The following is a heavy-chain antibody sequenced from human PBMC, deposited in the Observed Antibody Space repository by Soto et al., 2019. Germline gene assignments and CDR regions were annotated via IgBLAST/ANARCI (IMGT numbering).Heavy chain of an antibody. CDR2: INHSGST. CDR1: GGSFSGYY. V-gene: IGHV4-34*01. D-gene: IGHD6-6*01. J-gene: IGHJ5*02. CDR3: AGAARPLYNWFDP. Sequence: SETLSLTCAVYGGSFSGYYWSWIRQPPGKGLEWIGEINHSGSTNYNPSLKSRVTISVDTSKNQFSLKLSSVTAADTAVYYCAGAARPLYNWFDPWGQGTLVTVSS.